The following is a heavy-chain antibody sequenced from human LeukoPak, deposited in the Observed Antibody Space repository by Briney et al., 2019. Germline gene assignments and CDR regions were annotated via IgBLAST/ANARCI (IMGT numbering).Heavy chain of an antibody. CDR3: ARGPRLELPQPYYYFYYMDV. CDR1: GFTFSSYA. J-gene: IGHJ6*03. CDR2: IIGSGGST. V-gene: IGHV3-23*01. Sequence: GGSLRLSCTASGFTFSSYAMSWVRQAPGKGLEWVSGIIGSGGSTYYADSVKGRFTISRDNSKNTLYLQMNSLRAEDTAVYYCARGPRLELPQPYYYFYYMDVWGKGTTVTISS. D-gene: IGHD1-7*01.